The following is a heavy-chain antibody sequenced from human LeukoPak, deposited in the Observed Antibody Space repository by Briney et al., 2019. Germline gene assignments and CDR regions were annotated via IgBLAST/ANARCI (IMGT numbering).Heavy chain of an antibody. CDR1: GGSISSYY. J-gene: IGHJ4*02. Sequence: SETLSLTCTVSGGSISSYYWSWIRQPPGKGLEWIGYIYYSGSTNYNPSLKSRVTMSVDTSRNQVSLKLSSVTAADTAVYCCARGRAQYDSTGYYFWGPGTLVTVSS. D-gene: IGHD3-22*01. CDR2: IYYSGST. V-gene: IGHV4-59*01. CDR3: ARGRAQYDSTGYYF.